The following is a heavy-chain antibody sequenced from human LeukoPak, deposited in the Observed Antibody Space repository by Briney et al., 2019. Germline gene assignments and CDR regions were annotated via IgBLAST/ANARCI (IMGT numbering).Heavy chain of an antibody. D-gene: IGHD2-2*01. J-gene: IGHJ5*02. V-gene: IGHV4-4*07. CDR2: IYTSGST. CDR3: ARSAVPAAIVNWFDP. CDR1: GGSISSYY. Sequence: SETLSLTCTVSGGSISSYYWSWIRQPAGKGLDWIGGIYTSGSTNYNPSLKSRVTMSVDTSKNQFSLKLSSVTAADTAVYYCARSAVPAAIVNWFDPWGQGTLVTVSS.